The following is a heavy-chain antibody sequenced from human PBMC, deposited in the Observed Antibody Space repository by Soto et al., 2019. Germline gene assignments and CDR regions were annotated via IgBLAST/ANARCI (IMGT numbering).Heavy chain of an antibody. D-gene: IGHD2-21*01. Sequence: EVHLLESGGGLVQPGGSLRLSCAASGFTFSRYALNWVRQAPGKGLEWVAEISGSGTSTYYAPSVKGRFIISSDSSKNTFYLRMNSLRAEDTAMYYCARSLSALFSLGDFNYWGQGAPVTVSS. V-gene: IGHV3-23*01. CDR3: ARSLSALFSLGDFNY. CDR2: ISGSGTST. CDR1: GFTFSRYA. J-gene: IGHJ4*02.